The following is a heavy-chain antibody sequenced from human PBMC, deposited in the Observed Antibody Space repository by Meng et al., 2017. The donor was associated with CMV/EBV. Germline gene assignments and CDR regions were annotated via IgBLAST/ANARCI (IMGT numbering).Heavy chain of an antibody. CDR2: INHSGST. Sequence: SFSAYYWSWIRQPPGKGLEWIGEINHSGSTNYNPSLKSRVTISVDTSKNQFSLKLSSVTAADTAVYYCARGEIVVVPAAIRFNWYFDLWGRGTLVTVSS. J-gene: IGHJ2*01. D-gene: IGHD2-2*02. V-gene: IGHV4-34*01. CDR1: SFSAYY. CDR3: ARGEIVVVPAAIRFNWYFDL.